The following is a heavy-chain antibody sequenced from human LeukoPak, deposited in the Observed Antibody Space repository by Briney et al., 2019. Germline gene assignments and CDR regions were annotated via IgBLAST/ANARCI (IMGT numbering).Heavy chain of an antibody. CDR2: MNPNSGNT. J-gene: IGHJ6*03. D-gene: IGHD4-23*01. V-gene: IGHV1-8*02. Sequence: ASVKVSCKASGYTFTSYDINWVRQATGQGLEWMGWMNPNSGNTGYAQKFQGRITMTRDTSISTAYMELSGLRSDDTAVYYCARDAVVTPWYYNYMDVWGKGTTVTVSS. CDR3: ARDAVVTPWYYNYMDV. CDR1: GYTFTSYD.